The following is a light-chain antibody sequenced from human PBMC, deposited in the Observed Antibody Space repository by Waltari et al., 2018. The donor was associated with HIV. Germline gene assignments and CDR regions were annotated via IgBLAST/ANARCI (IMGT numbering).Light chain of an antibody. Sequence: DIVMSQSPLSLAVNPGEPASISCKSTQSLLQTNTYNYLDCYLQKPGQSPKLLLYLGSARASGVPDRFSGSGSGTDFTLEITRVEAEDVGVYYCMQALQTPYTFGQGTNLDI. CDR2: LGS. V-gene: IGKV2-28*01. CDR1: QSLLQTNTYNY. CDR3: MQALQTPYT. J-gene: IGKJ2*01.